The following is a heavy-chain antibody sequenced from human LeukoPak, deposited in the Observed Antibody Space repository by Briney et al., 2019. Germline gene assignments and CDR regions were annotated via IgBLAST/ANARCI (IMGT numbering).Heavy chain of an antibody. CDR2: IGGSSISI. Sequence: GGSLRLSCAASGFTFSSYAMSWVRQAPGKGLEWVSYIGGSSISIYYADSVKGRFTISRDNAKNSLYLQMNSLRAEDSAVYYCARVGFGSGNFYPSYGMDVWGQGTTVTVSS. CDR1: GFTFSSYA. D-gene: IGHD3-10*01. V-gene: IGHV3-48*01. CDR3: ARVGFGSGNFYPSYGMDV. J-gene: IGHJ6*02.